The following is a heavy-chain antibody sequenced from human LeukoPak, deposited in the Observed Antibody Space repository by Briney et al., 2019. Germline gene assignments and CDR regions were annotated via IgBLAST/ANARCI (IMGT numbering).Heavy chain of an antibody. J-gene: IGHJ6*02. CDR2: INPNSGGT. D-gene: IGHD2-2*01. V-gene: IGHV1-2*02. CDR1: GYTFTGYY. Sequence: ASVKVSCKASGYTFTGYYMHWVRQAPGQGLEWMGWINPNSGGTNYAQKFQGRVTMTRDTSISTAYMELSRLRSEDTAVYYCARGSSLLYYYGMDVWGQGTTVTVSS. CDR3: ARGSSLLYYYGMDV.